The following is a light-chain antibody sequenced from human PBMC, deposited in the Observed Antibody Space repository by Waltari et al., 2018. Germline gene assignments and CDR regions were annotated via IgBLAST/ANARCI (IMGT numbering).Light chain of an antibody. Sequence: SYELTQPPSVSVSPGQTAYIPCSGAKLGDKSVCWYQQKPGRSPALVIYQNSQRPSGLPERISASTSRNTATLTISGTQTMDEGDYYCQAWDTTTVIFGGGTRLTVL. J-gene: IGLJ2*01. CDR3: QAWDTTTVI. CDR2: QNS. CDR1: KLGDKS. V-gene: IGLV3-1*01.